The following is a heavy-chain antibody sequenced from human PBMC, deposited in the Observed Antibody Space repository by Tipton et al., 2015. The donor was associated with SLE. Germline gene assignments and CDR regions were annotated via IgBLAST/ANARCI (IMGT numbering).Heavy chain of an antibody. CDR1: GGSISSGSYY. Sequence: LRLSCTVSGGSISSGSYYWSWIRQPAGKGLEWIGRIYTSGSTNYNPSLKSRVTISVDTSKNQFSLKLSSVTAADTAVYYCAREGYSSSSVYYYMDVWGKGTTVPVSS. J-gene: IGHJ6*03. D-gene: IGHD6-6*01. CDR3: AREGYSSSSVYYYMDV. V-gene: IGHV4-61*02. CDR2: IYTSGST.